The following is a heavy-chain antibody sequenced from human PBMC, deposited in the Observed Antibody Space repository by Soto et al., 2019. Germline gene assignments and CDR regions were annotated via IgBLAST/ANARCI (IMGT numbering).Heavy chain of an antibody. Sequence: SVKVLCKASGFTFTSSAVQWVRQARGQRLEWIGWIVVGSGNTNYAQKFQERVTITRDMSTSTAYMELSSLRSEDTAVYYCAAVGDQLLSYYYYYGMDVWGQGTTVTVSS. CDR2: IVVGSGNT. V-gene: IGHV1-58*01. J-gene: IGHJ6*02. CDR1: GFTFTSSA. D-gene: IGHD2-2*01. CDR3: AAVGDQLLSYYYYYGMDV.